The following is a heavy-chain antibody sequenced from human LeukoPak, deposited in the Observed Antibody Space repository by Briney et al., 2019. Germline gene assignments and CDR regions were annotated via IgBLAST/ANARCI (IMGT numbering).Heavy chain of an antibody. Sequence: SEILSLTCAVYGGSFSGYYWSWIRQPPGKGLEWIGEINHSGSTNYNPSLKSRVTISVDTSKNQFSLKLSSVTAADTAVYYCARHGGWLVPPYAFDIWGQGTMVSVSS. CDR1: GGSFSGYY. CDR2: INHSGST. V-gene: IGHV4-34*01. CDR3: ARHGGWLVPPYAFDI. J-gene: IGHJ3*02. D-gene: IGHD3-22*01.